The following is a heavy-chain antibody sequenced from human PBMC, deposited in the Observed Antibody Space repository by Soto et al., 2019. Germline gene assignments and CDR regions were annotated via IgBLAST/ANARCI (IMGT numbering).Heavy chain of an antibody. D-gene: IGHD3-22*01. CDR1: GFTFSDSV. CDR3: VKWHTSNFDSLPFTGFDF. V-gene: IGHV3-23*01. J-gene: IGHJ4*01. CDR2: MSGDGRT. Sequence: GGSLRLSCVGSGFTFSDSVMAWVRQAPGKGLEWLSVMSGDGRTRYALSVTGRFTISRDNSKNTLYLQMRSLRAEDAAAYYCVKWHTSNFDSLPFTGFDFWGHRPQVTVST.